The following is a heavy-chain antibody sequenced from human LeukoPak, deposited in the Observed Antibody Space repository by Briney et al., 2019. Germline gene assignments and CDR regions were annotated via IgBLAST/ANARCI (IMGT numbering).Heavy chain of an antibody. V-gene: IGHV4-38-2*02. CDR3: ARVDYGDGDY. CDR1: GYSISSGYY. D-gene: IGHD4-17*01. J-gene: IGHJ4*02. Sequence: SETLSLTCTVSGYSISSGYYWDWIRQPPGKGLEWIGSIYHSGSTHYNPSLKSRVTISVDTSKNQFSLRLSSVTAADTAVYYCARVDYGDGDYWGQGTLVTVSS. CDR2: IYHSGST.